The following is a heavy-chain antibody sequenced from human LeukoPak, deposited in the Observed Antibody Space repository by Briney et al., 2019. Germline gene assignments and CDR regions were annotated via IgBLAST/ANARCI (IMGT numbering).Heavy chain of an antibody. J-gene: IGHJ4*02. CDR2: ISDGVGTT. CDR1: GFTFRDYA. V-gene: IGHV3-23*01. CDR3: AKAFQRGVLITSQD. D-gene: IGHD3-10*01. Sequence: PGRTLRLSCAASGFTFRDYAMSGVRDAPGKGLECVSVISDGVGTTYYAVSVRGRFTIYRDNPKTSLHLHMNRLRGQDTAVYYCAKAFQRGVLITSQDWGEGAQVTVSS.